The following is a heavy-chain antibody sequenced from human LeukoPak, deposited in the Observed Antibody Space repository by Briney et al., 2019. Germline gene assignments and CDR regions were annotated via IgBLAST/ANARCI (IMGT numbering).Heavy chain of an antibody. CDR1: GFTFSSYA. CDR2: ISGSGGST. V-gene: IGHV3-23*01. D-gene: IGHD3-10*01. Sequence: PGGSLRLSCAAFGFTFSSYAMSWVRQAPGKGLEWVSAISGSGGSTYYADSVKGRFTISRDNSKNTLYLQMNSLRAEDTAVYYCAKDRDYYGSGAAFDIWGQGTMVTVSS. J-gene: IGHJ3*02. CDR3: AKDRDYYGSGAAFDI.